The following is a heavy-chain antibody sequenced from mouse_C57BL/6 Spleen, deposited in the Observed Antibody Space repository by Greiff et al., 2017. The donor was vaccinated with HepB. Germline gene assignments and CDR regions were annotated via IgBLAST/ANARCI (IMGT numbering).Heavy chain of an antibody. Sequence: EVQVVESGGGLVQPGGSMKLSCAASGFTFSDAWMDWVRQSPEKGLEWVAEIRNKANNHATYYAESVKGRFTISRDDSKSSVYLQMNSLRAEDTGIYYCTRGPSIYYYGSSPYYYAMDYWGQGTSVTVSS. D-gene: IGHD1-1*01. J-gene: IGHJ4*01. CDR3: TRGPSIYYYGSSPYYYAMDY. CDR2: IRNKANNHAT. CDR1: GFTFSDAW. V-gene: IGHV6-6*01.